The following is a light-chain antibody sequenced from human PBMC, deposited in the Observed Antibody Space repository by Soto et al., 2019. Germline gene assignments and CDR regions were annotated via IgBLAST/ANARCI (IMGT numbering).Light chain of an antibody. CDR3: ESYDSSNHVV. CDR2: EDN. V-gene: IGLV6-57*03. Sequence: NFMVTQPHSVSESPGKTVTISCTRSSGSIASHYVQWYQQRPGSAPTTVIYEDNLRPSGVPDRFSGSVDSSSNSASLTISGLKTEDEADYYCESYDSSNHVVFGGGTKLTVL. J-gene: IGLJ2*01. CDR1: SGSIASHY.